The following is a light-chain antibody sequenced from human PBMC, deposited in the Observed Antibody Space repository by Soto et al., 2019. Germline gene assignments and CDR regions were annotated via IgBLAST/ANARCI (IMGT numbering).Light chain of an antibody. CDR3: QKYDSVPPA. CDR2: AAF. V-gene: IGKV1-27*01. J-gene: IGKJ3*01. Sequence: DIQMTQSPSSLSASVGDRVTTTCRASQGISNYLAWYQQKPGRVPKLLIYAAFTLQSGVPSRFSGSGSGTDFTLTISSLQPEDVATYYCQKYDSVPPAFGPGTKVEIK. CDR1: QGISNY.